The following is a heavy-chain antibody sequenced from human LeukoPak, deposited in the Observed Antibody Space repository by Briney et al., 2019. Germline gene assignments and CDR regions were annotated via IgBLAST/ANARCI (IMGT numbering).Heavy chain of an antibody. V-gene: IGHV1-2*02. D-gene: IGHD3-3*01. CDR3: ARDEVLRHSYGMDV. CDR2: INPNSGGT. Sequence: GASVKVSCKASGYTFTDYYMHWVRQAPGQGLEWMGWINPNSGGTNFAQKFQGRVTMTTDTSISTAYMEVSRLRSDDTAVYYCARDEVLRHSYGMDVWGQGTTVTVSS. CDR1: GYTFTDYY. J-gene: IGHJ6*02.